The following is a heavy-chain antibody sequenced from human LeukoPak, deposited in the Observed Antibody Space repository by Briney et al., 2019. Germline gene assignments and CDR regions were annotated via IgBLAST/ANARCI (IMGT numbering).Heavy chain of an antibody. D-gene: IGHD3-9*01. V-gene: IGHV3-66*01. J-gene: IGHJ4*02. CDR3: AREWANVLRYFDWLSAPFDY. CDR1: GFTVSTNY. Sequence: PGGSLRLSCAASGFTVSTNYMNWVRQAPGKGLEWVSVVYYGGDTYYADSVKGRFTISRDNSKNTLYLQMNSLRAEDTAVYYCAREWANVLRYFDWLSAPFDYWGQGTLVTVSS. CDR2: VYYGGDT.